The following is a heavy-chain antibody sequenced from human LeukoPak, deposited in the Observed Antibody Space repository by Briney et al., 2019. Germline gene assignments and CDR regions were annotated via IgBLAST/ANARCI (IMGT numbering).Heavy chain of an antibody. CDR3: AKGSGYDPLYYFDY. V-gene: IGHV3-23*01. CDR1: GFTFSSYA. J-gene: IGHJ4*02. Sequence: GGSLRLSCAASGFTFSSYAMSWVRHAPGKGQERDSAISGSGGSTYYADSVKGRFTISRDNSKNTLYPQMNSLRAEDTAVYYCAKGSGYDPLYYFDYWGEGTLVTVSS. D-gene: IGHD5-12*01. CDR2: ISGSGGST.